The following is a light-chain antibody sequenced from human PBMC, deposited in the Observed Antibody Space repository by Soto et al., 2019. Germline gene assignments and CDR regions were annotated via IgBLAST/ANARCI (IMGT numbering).Light chain of an antibody. CDR2: DAS. J-gene: IGKJ2*01. CDR3: QQRRNWPPYT. Sequence: EIVLTQSPSTRSLSPGERATLSCGASQSVGSSLAWYQQKPGQAPRLLIYDASNRATGIPARFSGSGSGTDFTLTISSLEPDDFAVYYCQQRRNWPPYTFGQGTKLEIE. V-gene: IGKV3-11*01. CDR1: QSVGSS.